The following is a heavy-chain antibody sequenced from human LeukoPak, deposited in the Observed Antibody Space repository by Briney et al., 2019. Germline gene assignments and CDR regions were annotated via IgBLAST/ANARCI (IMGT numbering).Heavy chain of an antibody. V-gene: IGHV3-21*01. CDR1: GFTFSSYS. Sequence: AGGSLRLSCAASGFTFSSYSMNWVRQAPGKGLEWASSISSSSSYIYYADSVKGRFTISRDNAKNSLYLQMNSLRAEDTAVYYCARRGVTRLLLREDAFDIWGQGTMVTVSS. J-gene: IGHJ3*02. CDR3: ARRGVTRLLLREDAFDI. D-gene: IGHD3-22*01. CDR2: ISSSSSYI.